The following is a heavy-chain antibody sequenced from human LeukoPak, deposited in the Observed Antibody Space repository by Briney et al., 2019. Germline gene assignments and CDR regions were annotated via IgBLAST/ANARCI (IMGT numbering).Heavy chain of an antibody. CDR2: IYPGDSDT. D-gene: IGHD3-3*01. CDR1: GYSFTSYW. CDR3: ARHTRYYDFWSGYDYNWFDP. J-gene: IGHJ5*02. Sequence: GESLKISCKGSGYSFTSYWIGWVRQMPGKGLECMGIIYPGDSDTRYSPSFQGQVTISADKSISTAYLQWSSLKASDTAMYYCARHTRYYDFWSGYDYNWFDPWGQGTLVTVSS. V-gene: IGHV5-51*01.